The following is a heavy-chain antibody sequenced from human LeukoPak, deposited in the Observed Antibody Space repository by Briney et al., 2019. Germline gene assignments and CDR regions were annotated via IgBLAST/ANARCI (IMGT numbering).Heavy chain of an antibody. Sequence: SGTLSLTCTVSGGSISSYYWSWIRQPPGKGLEWIGYIYYSGSTNYNPSLKSRVTISVDTSKNQFSLKLSSVTAADTAVYYCAGWYSVDAFDTWGQGTMVTVSS. D-gene: IGHD6-13*01. V-gene: IGHV4-59*01. CDR3: AGWYSVDAFDT. CDR1: GGSISSYY. CDR2: IYYSGST. J-gene: IGHJ3*02.